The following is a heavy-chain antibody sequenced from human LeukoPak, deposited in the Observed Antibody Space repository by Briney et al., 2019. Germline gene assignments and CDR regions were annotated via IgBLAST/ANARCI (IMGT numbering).Heavy chain of an antibody. Sequence: SETLSLTCAVYGGAFSGYYWSWIRQPPGKGLEWSGEINHSGSTNYNPSLKSRVTISVDTSKNQFSLKLSSVTAADTAVYYCARSSIYDSSRGVWFDPWGQVTLVTVSS. D-gene: IGHD3-22*01. CDR1: GGAFSGYY. CDR2: INHSGST. CDR3: ARSSIYDSSRGVWFDP. V-gene: IGHV4-34*01. J-gene: IGHJ5*02.